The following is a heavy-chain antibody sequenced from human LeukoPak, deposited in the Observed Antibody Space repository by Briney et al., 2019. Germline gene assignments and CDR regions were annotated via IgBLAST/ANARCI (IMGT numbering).Heavy chain of an antibody. CDR2: INHSGST. V-gene: IGHV4-34*01. D-gene: IGHD1-26*01. CDR1: GGSFSGYY. Sequence: SETLSLTCAVYGGSFSGYYWSWIRQPPGKGLEWIGEINHSGSTYYNPSLKSRVTISVDTSKNQFSLKLSSVTAADTAVYYCARGDFPVGATTGWGQGTLVTVSS. J-gene: IGHJ4*02. CDR3: ARGDFPVGATTG.